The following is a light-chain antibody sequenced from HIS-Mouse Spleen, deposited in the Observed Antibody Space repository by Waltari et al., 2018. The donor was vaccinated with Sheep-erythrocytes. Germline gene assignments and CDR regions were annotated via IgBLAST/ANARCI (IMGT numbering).Light chain of an antibody. CDR3: QQSYSTLFT. CDR2: AAS. Sequence: DIQMTQSPFSLSASVGDRVTITCRASQSISSYLNWYQHKPGKAPKLLIYAASSLQSGVPSRFSGSGSGTDFTLTISSLQPEDFATYYCQQSYSTLFTFGPGTKVDIK. J-gene: IGKJ3*01. CDR1: QSISSY. V-gene: IGKV1-39*01.